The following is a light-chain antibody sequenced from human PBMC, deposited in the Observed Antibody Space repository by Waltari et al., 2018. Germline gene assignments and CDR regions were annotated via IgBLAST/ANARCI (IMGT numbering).Light chain of an antibody. CDR2: GKS. CDR3: SSRDSSGDHVL. Sequence: SSELTPDPAVSVALGQTVRITFQGDSIRSHSASWYQQKPGQAPVLVIYGKSSRPSGIPNRFSGSSSGNTASLTITGAQAEDEADYYCSSRDSSGDHVLFGGGTKLTVL. V-gene: IGLV3-19*01. J-gene: IGLJ2*01. CDR1: SIRSHS.